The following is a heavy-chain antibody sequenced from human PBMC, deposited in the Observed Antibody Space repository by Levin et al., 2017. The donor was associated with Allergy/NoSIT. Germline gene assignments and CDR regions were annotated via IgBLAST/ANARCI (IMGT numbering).Heavy chain of an antibody. CDR3: AAEIHSSGRAGDFDF. V-gene: IGHV3-30-3*01. D-gene: IGHD6-19*01. Sequence: GGSLRLSCAASGFTFSGYVMHWVRQTPGKGLAWVAAMSPDGSTKLYADSVKGRFTISRDNSKNTLYLQMNSLGTEDTAIYHCAAEIHSSGRAGDFDFWGQGTQVTVSS. CDR2: MSPDGSTK. CDR1: GFTFSGYV. J-gene: IGHJ4*02.